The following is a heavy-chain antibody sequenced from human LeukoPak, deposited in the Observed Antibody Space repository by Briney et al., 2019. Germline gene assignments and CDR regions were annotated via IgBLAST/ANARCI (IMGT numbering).Heavy chain of an antibody. CDR2: ISGNNGNT. D-gene: IGHD3-22*01. Sequence: ASVKVSCKTSGYSFSNYGINWVRQAPGQGLEWMGWISGNNGNTNYAENFQGRVTMTTDSSTTTAYMELRSLRSDDTAVYYCARDPYYYESDLEYYYGMDVWGQGTTVTVSS. J-gene: IGHJ6*02. CDR1: GYSFSNYG. CDR3: ARDPYYYESDLEYYYGMDV. V-gene: IGHV1-18*04.